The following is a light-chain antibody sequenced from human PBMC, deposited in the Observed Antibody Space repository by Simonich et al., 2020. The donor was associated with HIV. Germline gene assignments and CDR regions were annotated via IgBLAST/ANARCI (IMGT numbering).Light chain of an antibody. CDR3: SSYSSSSTLV. V-gene: IGLV2-14*03. Sequence: QSALTQPASVSGSPGQSITLSCTGTSSDVGGYNYVSWYQHHPGKAPKLMIYDVSKRPSGVSKRFSGSKSGNTASLTISGLQAEDEADYYCSSYSSSSTLVFGGGTKLTVL. CDR1: SSDVGGYNY. CDR2: DVS. J-gene: IGLJ2*01.